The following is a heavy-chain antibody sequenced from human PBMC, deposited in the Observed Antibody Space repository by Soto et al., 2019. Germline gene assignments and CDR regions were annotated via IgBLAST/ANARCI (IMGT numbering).Heavy chain of an antibody. J-gene: IGHJ5*02. CDR2: VYHSGST. D-gene: IGHD5-12*01. Sequence: QVQLQESGPGLVKPSGTLALTCAVSGVSVTRSNWWSWVRQSPGKGLEWIGEVYHSGSTRYNPSLNSRVTLSVDISRNQFSLRLTSVTAADTAVYYCAREGIYSSFDPWGQGSLVTVSS. CDR1: GVSVTRSNW. V-gene: IGHV4-4*02. CDR3: AREGIYSSFDP.